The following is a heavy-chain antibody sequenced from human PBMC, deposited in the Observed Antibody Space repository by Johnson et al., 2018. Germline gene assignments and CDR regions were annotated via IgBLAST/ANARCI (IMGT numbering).Heavy chain of an antibody. CDR3: ARGVAAAVYYYGMDV. CDR2: IHYIGNT. Sequence: QVQLQESGPGLVKXSETXSLXCTVSGGSISSYYWSWIRQSPGKGLEWIGYIHYIGNTNYNPSLKSRVTISVDTSKNQISLKLSSVTAADTAVYHCARGVAAAVYYYGMDVWGQGTTVTVSS. J-gene: IGHJ6*02. D-gene: IGHD6-13*01. V-gene: IGHV4-59*01. CDR1: GGSISSYY.